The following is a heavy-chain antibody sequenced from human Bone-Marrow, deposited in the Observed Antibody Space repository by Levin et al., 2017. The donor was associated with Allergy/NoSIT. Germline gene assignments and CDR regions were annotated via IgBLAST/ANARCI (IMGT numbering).Heavy chain of an antibody. D-gene: IGHD4-11*01. CDR2: IYYSGST. J-gene: IGHJ4*02. CDR3: ARYSNYMVIDS. CDR1: GDSINNDIYY. Sequence: SETLSLTCSVSGDSINNDIYYWSWIRQPPGKGREWIGYIYYSGSTYFNSSLKSRVTISIDASKNQFSLKLSSLTDADPAIYYCARYSNYMVIDSWGQGALVTVSS. V-gene: IGHV4-30-4*08.